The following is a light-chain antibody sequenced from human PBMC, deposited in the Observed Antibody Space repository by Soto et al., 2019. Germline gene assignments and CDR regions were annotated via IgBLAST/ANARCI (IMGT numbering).Light chain of an antibody. V-gene: IGKV1-39*01. J-gene: IGKJ4*01. CDR1: QNIDRY. CDR3: QQTYSIPLT. Sequence: DIQMTQSPSSLSASVRDIITITCRASQNIDRYLHWYQHKPGQAPTLLIFRASSLQRGVPTRFTGSGSGTHYTLVIDSLQPEDFATYFCQQTYSIPLTFGGGTRVEI. CDR2: RAS.